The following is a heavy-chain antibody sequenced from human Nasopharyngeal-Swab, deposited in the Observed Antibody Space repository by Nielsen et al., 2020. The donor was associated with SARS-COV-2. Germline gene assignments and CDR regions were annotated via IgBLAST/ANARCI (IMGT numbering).Heavy chain of an antibody. CDR1: GYSFTSYW. D-gene: IGHD4-17*01. J-gene: IGHJ4*02. CDR2: IYPGDSDT. CDR3: ARLVSTTVTTTYFDY. V-gene: IGHV5-51*01. Sequence: KVSCKGSGYSFTSYWIGWVRQMPGKGLEWMRIIYPGDSDTRYSPSFQGQVTISADKSISTAYLQWSSLKASDTAMYYCARLVSTTVTTTYFDYWGQGTLVTVSS.